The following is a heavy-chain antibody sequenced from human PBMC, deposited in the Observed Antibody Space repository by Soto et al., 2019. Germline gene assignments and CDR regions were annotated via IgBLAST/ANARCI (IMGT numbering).Heavy chain of an antibody. CDR1: GFSFSSYA. D-gene: IGHD2-8*01. J-gene: IGHJ5*02. CDR3: AKALMEGGFS. V-gene: IGHV3-23*01. Sequence: EVQLLESGGGLAQPGGSLRLSCVASGFSFSSYAMSWVRQAPGKGLEWVSAISGSGGSTYYADSVRGRFTISRDNSKSTLYLQLNSLKVDDTAIYYCAKALMEGGFSWGQGTLVTVSS. CDR2: ISGSGGST.